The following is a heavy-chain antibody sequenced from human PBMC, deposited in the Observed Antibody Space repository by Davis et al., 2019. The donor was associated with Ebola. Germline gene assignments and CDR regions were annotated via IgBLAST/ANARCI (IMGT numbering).Heavy chain of an antibody. CDR2: ISNSATSTTI. J-gene: IGHJ4*02. D-gene: IGHD4-17*01. Sequence: GESLKISCAASGFTFSSFEMNWVRQAPGKGLEWVSYISNSATSTTIYYADSVKGRFTISRDDAKNSLYLQMNSLRAEDTAIYYCARGDGGYGDAAFDYWGQGTLVTVSS. V-gene: IGHV3-48*03. CDR3: ARGDGGYGDAAFDY. CDR1: GFTFSSFE.